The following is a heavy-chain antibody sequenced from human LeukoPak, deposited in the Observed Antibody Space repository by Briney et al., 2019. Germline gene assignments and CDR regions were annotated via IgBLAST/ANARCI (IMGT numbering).Heavy chain of an antibody. D-gene: IGHD2-15*01. CDR1: GGTFSSYA. Sequence: SVKVSCKASGGTFSSYAISWVRQAPGQGLEWMGGIIPIFGTANYAQKFQGRVTITADESTSTAYMELSSLRSEDTAVYYCARGGYLGYCSGGSCYFNFGYWGQGTLVTVSS. CDR2: IIPIFGTA. CDR3: ARGGYLGYCSGGSCYFNFGY. V-gene: IGHV1-69*13. J-gene: IGHJ4*02.